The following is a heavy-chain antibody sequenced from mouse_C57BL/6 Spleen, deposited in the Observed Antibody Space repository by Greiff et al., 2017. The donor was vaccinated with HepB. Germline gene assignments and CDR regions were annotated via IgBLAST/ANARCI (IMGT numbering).Heavy chain of an antibody. Sequence: QVQLKQPGAELVKPGASVKLSCKASGYTFTSYWMHWVKQRPGQGLEWIGMIHPNSGSTNYNEKFKSKATLTVDKSSSTAYMQLSSLTSEDSAVYYCAREEPYSNYEVGAMDYWGQGTSVTVSS. J-gene: IGHJ4*01. CDR1: GYTFTSYW. D-gene: IGHD2-5*01. CDR2: IHPNSGST. V-gene: IGHV1-64*01. CDR3: AREEPYSNYEVGAMDY.